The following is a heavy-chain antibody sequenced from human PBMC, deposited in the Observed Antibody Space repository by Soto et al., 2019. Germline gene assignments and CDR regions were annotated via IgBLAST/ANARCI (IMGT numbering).Heavy chain of an antibody. CDR1: GFTFRSYW. J-gene: IGHJ4*02. D-gene: IGHD6-13*01. Sequence: EVQLVESGGGLVQPGASLRLSCAASGFTFRSYWMHWVRQAPGKGLVWVSRINNDGSTTSYADSVKGRFTISRDNAKNTLCLNMSSLRAEGTAVYCGAREAGAVTSVDYWGQGTQVTVSS. CDR2: INNDGSTT. CDR3: AREAGAVTSVDY. V-gene: IGHV3-74*01.